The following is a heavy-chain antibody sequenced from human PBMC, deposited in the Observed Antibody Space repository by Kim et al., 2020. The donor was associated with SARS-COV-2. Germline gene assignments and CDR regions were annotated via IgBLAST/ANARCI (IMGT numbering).Heavy chain of an antibody. CDR2: INPNSGGT. J-gene: IGHJ5*02. D-gene: IGHD3-3*01. V-gene: IGHV1-2*02. CDR1: GYTFTGYY. Sequence: ASVKVSCKASGYTFTGYYMHWVRQAPGQGLEWMGWINPNSGGTNYAQKFQGRVTMTRDTSISTAYMELSRLRSDDTAVYYCARGLRRQYYDFWSGYYTGLNWFDPWGQGTLVTVSS. CDR3: ARGLRRQYYDFWSGYYTGLNWFDP.